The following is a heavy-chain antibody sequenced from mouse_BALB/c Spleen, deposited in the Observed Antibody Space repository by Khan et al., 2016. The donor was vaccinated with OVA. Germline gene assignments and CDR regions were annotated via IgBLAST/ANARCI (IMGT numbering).Heavy chain of an antibody. J-gene: IGHJ2*01. Sequence: EVELVESGGGLVQSGGSLRLTCATSGFTLTDYYMTWVHQPPGKALEWLGFISNKADGYTTEYSASVKGRFAMSRDNSQSILYLHMTTLGTEDSATYYWAREQVGSYFDYWGQGTTLTVSS. CDR2: ISNKADGYTT. V-gene: IGHV7-3*02. D-gene: IGHD4-1*02. CDR1: GFTLTDYY. CDR3: AREQVGSYFDY.